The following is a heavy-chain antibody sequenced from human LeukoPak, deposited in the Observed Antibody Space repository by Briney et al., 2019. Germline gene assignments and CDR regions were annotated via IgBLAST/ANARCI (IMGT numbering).Heavy chain of an antibody. Sequence: GGSLRLSCAASGFTVSSNYMSWVRQPPGKGLEWVSLIYSGGSTYYAESVKGRFTISRDNSKNTLYLQMSSLRAEDTAVYYCAREGCSSTSCYTAFDIWGQGTMVTVSS. V-gene: IGHV3-66*01. J-gene: IGHJ3*02. D-gene: IGHD2-2*02. CDR2: IYSGGST. CDR1: GFTVSSNY. CDR3: AREGCSSTSCYTAFDI.